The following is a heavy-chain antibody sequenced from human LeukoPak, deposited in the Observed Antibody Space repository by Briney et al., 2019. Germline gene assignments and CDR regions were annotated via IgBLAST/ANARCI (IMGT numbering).Heavy chain of an antibody. V-gene: IGHV4-59*01. CDR3: ARDRRLGY. CDR1: GGSISSYY. Sequence: PSETLSLTCTVSGGSISSYYWSWIRQPPGKGLEWIGYIYYSGSTSYNPSLKSRATISVDTSKNQFSLKLSSVTAADTAVYYCARDRRLGYWGQGTLVTVSS. CDR2: IYYSGST. J-gene: IGHJ4*02.